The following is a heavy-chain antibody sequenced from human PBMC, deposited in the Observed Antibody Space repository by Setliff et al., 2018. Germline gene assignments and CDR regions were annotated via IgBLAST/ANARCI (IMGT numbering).Heavy chain of an antibody. V-gene: IGHV4-39*01. J-gene: IGHJ4*02. CDR2: MYNSGSA. CDR1: GGSMTTGSYH. D-gene: IGHD5-12*01. Sequence: SETLSLTCTVSGGSMTTGSYHWAWIRQPPGKGLEWIGSMYNSGSAYHNASLKSRVTIFMDSSKSQFSLWLSSVTAADTATYYCARGQYNSGYYGEPSSYYFDSWAQGTLVTVSS. CDR3: ARGQYNSGYYGEPSSYYFDS.